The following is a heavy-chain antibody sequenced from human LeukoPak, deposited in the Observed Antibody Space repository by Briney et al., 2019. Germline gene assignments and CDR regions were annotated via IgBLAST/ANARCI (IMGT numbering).Heavy chain of an antibody. Sequence: SGGSLRLSCAASGFTFDDYAMHWVRQAPGKGLEWVSGISWNSATTGYADSVKGRFTISRDNAKNSLFLQMSSLKPEDSAFYYCAKGDRNSYYSFDYWGQGALVTVSS. CDR2: ISWNSATT. D-gene: IGHD1-26*01. V-gene: IGHV3-9*01. CDR1: GFTFDDYA. CDR3: AKGDRNSYYSFDY. J-gene: IGHJ4*02.